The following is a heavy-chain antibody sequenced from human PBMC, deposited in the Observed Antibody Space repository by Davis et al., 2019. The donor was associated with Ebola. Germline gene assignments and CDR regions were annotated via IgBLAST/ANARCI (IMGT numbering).Heavy chain of an antibody. CDR3: ARVDASSAFDI. V-gene: IGHV3-11*04. CDR2: ISSSGTTI. Sequence: GGSLRLSCAASGFTFSDYYMTWIRQAPGKGLEWVSYISSSGTTIYYADSVKGRFTISRDNAKNSLSLQMNSLRADDTAMYYCARVDASSAFDIWGQGTMVTVSS. J-gene: IGHJ3*02. CDR1: GFTFSDYY.